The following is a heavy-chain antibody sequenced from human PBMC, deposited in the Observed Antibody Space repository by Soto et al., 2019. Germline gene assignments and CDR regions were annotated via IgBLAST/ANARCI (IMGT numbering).Heavy chain of an antibody. CDR1: GGSISSYY. CDR2: IYYSGST. CDR3: ARDGYTRTQYCYYGMDV. D-gene: IGHD6-13*01. J-gene: IGHJ6*02. Sequence: PSETLSLTCTVSGGSISSYYWSWIRQPPGKGLEWIGYIYYSGSTNYNPSLKSRVTISVDTSKNQFSLKLSSVTAADTAVYYCARDGYTRTQYCYYGMDVWGQGTTVTVSS. V-gene: IGHV4-59*01.